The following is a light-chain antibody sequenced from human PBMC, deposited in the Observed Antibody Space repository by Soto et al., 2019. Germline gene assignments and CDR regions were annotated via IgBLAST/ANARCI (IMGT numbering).Light chain of an antibody. J-gene: IGKJ2*01. CDR2: KAS. CDR1: QSIGSL. V-gene: IGKV1-5*03. CDR3: QQYNSDPPMYT. Sequence: DIQMTQSPSTLSASVGDRVTITCRASQSIGSLLAWYQQKPGKAPKLLIYKASSLESGVPSRFSGSGSGTEFTLTISGLQPDDFATYYCQQYNSDPPMYTFGQGTKLEIK.